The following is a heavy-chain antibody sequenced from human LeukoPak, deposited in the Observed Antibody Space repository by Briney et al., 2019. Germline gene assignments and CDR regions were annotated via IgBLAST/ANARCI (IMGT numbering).Heavy chain of an antibody. Sequence: GGSLRLSCAASGFTFSEYYMTWLRQAPGKGLEGVSYISSSGSTIYYADSVKGRFTISRDNAKNSLYLQMNSLRAEDTAVYYCAELGITMIGGVWGKGTTVTISS. CDR2: ISSSGSTI. CDR3: AELGITMIGGV. V-gene: IGHV3-11*04. J-gene: IGHJ6*04. CDR1: GFTFSEYY. D-gene: IGHD3-10*02.